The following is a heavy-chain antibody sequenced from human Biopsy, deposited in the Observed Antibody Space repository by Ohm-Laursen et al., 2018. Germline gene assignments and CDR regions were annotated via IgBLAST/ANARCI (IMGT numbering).Heavy chain of an antibody. Sequence: GASVKVSCKASGYSFTSYYMHWVRQAPGQGLEWMGMINPSGSTTSYPQIFQGRVTMTRDTSKSTVYMELSSLRSADTAVNFCARNTGWYGDLYYFDYWGQGTLVTVSS. V-gene: IGHV1-46*01. J-gene: IGHJ4*02. CDR2: INPSGSTT. CDR1: GYSFTSYY. CDR3: ARNTGWYGDLYYFDY. D-gene: IGHD6-19*01.